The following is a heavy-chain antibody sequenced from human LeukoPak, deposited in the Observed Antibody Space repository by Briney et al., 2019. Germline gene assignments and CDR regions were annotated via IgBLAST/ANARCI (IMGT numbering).Heavy chain of an antibody. D-gene: IGHD2-8*01. V-gene: IGHV1-18*01. CDR3: ARGHRYCTRGVWHDY. Sequence: ASVTLSFSGSAYMFTIYGIKWERQAPGQGLEWMGWISSYDGNTNYAERLQGRVTLTTHSSTSTTYMELRSLRSDDTAVYYCARGHRYCTRGVWHDYWGQGTLVTVSS. CDR1: AYMFTIYG. J-gene: IGHJ4*02. CDR2: ISSYDGNT.